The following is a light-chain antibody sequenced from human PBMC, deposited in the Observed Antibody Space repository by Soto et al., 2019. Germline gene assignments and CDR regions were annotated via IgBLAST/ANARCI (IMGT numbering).Light chain of an antibody. Sequence: QLVLTQSPSASASLGASVKLTCTLSSGHSTYAIAWHQQQPEKGPRYLMKLNTDGSHSKGDGIPDRFSGSSSGAERHLTISSLQSEDEADYYCQTWGTAIHDEVFGGGTKLTVL. V-gene: IGLV4-69*01. CDR2: LNTDGSH. CDR3: QTWGTAIHDEV. CDR1: SGHSTYA. J-gene: IGLJ2*01.